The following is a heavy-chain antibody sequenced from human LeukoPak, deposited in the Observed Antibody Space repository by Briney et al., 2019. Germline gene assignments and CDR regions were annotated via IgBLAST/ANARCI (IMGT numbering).Heavy chain of an antibody. CDR3: AKCDRTSCKPYYYYYYMDV. CDR1: VFTFSSYA. V-gene: IGHV3-23*01. J-gene: IGHJ6*03. D-gene: IGHD2-2*01. CDR2: ISGSGGST. Sequence: PGGSLRLSCAASVFTFSSYAMSWVRQAPGKGLEWVSAISGSGGSTYYADSVKGRFTISRDNSKNTLYLQMNSLRAEDTAVYYCAKCDRTSCKPYYYYYYMDVWGKGTTVTVSS.